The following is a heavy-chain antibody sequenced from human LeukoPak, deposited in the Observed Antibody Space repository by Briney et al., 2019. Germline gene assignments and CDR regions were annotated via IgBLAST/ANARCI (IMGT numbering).Heavy chain of an antibody. CDR1: GGSISSYY. V-gene: IGHV4-59*01. J-gene: IGHJ3*02. CDR2: IYYSGST. D-gene: IGHD4-23*01. CDR3: ARDWYGGNSEDADDAFDI. Sequence: SETLSLTCTVSGGSISSYYWSWIRQPPGKGLEWIGYIYYSGSTNYNPSLKSRVTISVDTSKNQFSLKLSSVTAADTAVYYCARDWYGGNSEDADDAFDIWGQGTMVTVSS.